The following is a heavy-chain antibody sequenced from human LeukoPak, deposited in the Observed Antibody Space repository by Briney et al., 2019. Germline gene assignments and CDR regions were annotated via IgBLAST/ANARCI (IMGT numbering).Heavy chain of an antibody. J-gene: IGHJ3*02. CDR1: GFTFSSYG. D-gene: IGHD2-2*01. CDR3: AKDLEGLYCSSTSCFGAFDI. CDR2: IRYDGSNK. Sequence: GGSLRLSCAASGFTFSSYGMHWVRQAPGKGLEWVAFIRYDGSNKYYADSVKGRFTISRDNSKNTLYLQMNSLRAEDTAVYYCAKDLEGLYCSSTSCFGAFDIWGQGTMVTVSS. V-gene: IGHV3-30*02.